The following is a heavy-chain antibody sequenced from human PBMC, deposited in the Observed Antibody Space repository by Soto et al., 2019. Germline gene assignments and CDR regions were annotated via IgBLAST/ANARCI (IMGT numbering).Heavy chain of an antibody. Sequence: QLQLQESGSGLVKPSQTLSLTCAVSGGSISSGGYSCSWIRQPPGKGLAWIGYIYHSGSTYYNPSLRSRVTISVDRSKNQFSLKLSSVTAADTAVYYCAAVGGLPRDYWGQGTLVTVSS. CDR3: AAVGGLPRDY. V-gene: IGHV4-30-2*01. CDR1: GGSISSGGYS. D-gene: IGHD5-12*01. J-gene: IGHJ4*02. CDR2: IYHSGST.